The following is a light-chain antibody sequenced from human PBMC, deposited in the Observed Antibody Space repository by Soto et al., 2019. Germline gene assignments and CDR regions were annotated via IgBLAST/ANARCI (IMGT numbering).Light chain of an antibody. J-gene: IGLJ1*01. CDR3: CSYAGSYSYV. V-gene: IGLV2-11*01. Sequence: QSALTQPRSVSGSPGQSVTISCIGSSSAVGGYNYVSWYQQHPGKAPKVMIYDVTRRPAGVPDRFSGSKSGNTASLTISGLQAEDEADYYCCSYAGSYSYVFGTGTKVTVL. CDR1: SSAVGGYNY. CDR2: DVT.